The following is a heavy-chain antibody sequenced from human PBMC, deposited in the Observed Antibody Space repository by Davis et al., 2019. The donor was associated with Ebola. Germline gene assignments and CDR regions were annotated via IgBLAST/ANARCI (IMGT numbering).Heavy chain of an antibody. V-gene: IGHV3-48*04. CDR1: GFNFRTYS. CDR2: INHDSTAI. D-gene: IGHD5-18*01. CDR3: AKDYTAMVRGCDY. Sequence: GESLKISCAASGFNFRTYSMNWVRQAPGKGLEWISHINHDSTAIYYADSVRGRFTISRDNAKNSLYLQMNSLRAEDTALYYCAKDYTAMVRGCDYWGQGTLVTVSS. J-gene: IGHJ4*02.